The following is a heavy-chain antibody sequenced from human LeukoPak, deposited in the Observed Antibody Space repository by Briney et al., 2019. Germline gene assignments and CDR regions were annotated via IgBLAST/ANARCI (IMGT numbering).Heavy chain of an antibody. J-gene: IGHJ4*02. CDR2: IYSSGNT. Sequence: SVTLSLTCTVSGASISSNNYYWGWVRQPPGKGLEWIGNIYSSGNTYYNASLKSRVTIYIDTSKNQFSLNLSSVTAADTAVYYCAKSGGSGLIDYWGQGTLVTVSS. CDR1: GASISSNNYY. CDR3: AKSGGSGLIDY. D-gene: IGHD1-26*01. V-gene: IGHV4-39*01.